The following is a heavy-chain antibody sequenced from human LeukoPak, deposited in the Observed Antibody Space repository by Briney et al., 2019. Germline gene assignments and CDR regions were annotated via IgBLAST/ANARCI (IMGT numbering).Heavy chain of an antibody. V-gene: IGHV4-34*01. D-gene: IGHD2/OR15-2a*01. CDR1: GEPSIGYY. CDR2: INDSGST. CDR3: ATPLRPHNSHGAFDI. J-gene: IGHJ3*02. Sequence: SETLSLTCAVYGEPSIGYYWAWIRQPPGKGLEWIGEINDSGSTDYNSGTTNYNPSLKSRVTISVDTSKNQFSLKLSSVTAADTAVYYCATPLRPHNSHGAFDIWGQGTMVTVSS.